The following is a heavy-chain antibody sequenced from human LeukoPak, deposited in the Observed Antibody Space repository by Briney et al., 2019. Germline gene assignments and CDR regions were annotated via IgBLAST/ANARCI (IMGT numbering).Heavy chain of an antibody. CDR1: GFTFSAYS. CDR2: ISSSGNYI. J-gene: IGHJ4*02. CDR3: ARLWFGELFYFDY. V-gene: IGHV3-21*01. Sequence: GGSLRLSCAASGFTFSAYSMNWVRQAPGKGLEWVSSISSSGNYIYYADSVRGRFTISRDNAKTSLYLQMNSLRAEDTAVYFCARLWFGELFYFDYWGQGTLVTVSS. D-gene: IGHD3-10*01.